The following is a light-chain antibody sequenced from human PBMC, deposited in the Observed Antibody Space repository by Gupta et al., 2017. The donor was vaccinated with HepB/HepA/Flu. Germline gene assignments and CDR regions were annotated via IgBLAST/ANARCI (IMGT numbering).Light chain of an antibody. CDR1: QDISNY. Sequence: DIQMTQSPSSLSASVGDRVTITCQASQDISNYLNWYQQKPGKAPKLLIYDASNLETGVPSRFSGSGSGTDFTFTISILHPEDIATYYCQQDDNLPLTFGQGTRMEIK. V-gene: IGKV1-33*01. CDR2: DAS. J-gene: IGKJ5*01. CDR3: QQDDNLPLT.